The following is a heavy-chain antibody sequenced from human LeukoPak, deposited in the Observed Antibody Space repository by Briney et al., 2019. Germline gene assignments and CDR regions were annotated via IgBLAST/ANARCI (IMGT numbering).Heavy chain of an antibody. J-gene: IGHJ4*02. D-gene: IGHD1-26*01. Sequence: GGSLRLSCAASGFTFTNYWMHWVRQAPGMGLVWVSRLPPDELDIIYADSVKGRFTVSRDNAKNTLYLQMNSLRAEDTAVYYCARGTDSGSYFHYWGQGTLVTVSS. V-gene: IGHV3-74*01. CDR2: LPPDELDI. CDR3: ARGTDSGSYFHY. CDR1: GFTFTNYW.